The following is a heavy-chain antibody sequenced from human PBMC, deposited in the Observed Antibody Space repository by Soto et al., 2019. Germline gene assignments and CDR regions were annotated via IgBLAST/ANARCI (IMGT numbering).Heavy chain of an antibody. Sequence: QVQVQQSGPRLVKPSETLSLTCTVSSGPSRSHNWGWIRQPPGRGLEWIGYVYYTGDTSYNPSLKSRVTISADTSTNHISLTLRSVTAADTAVYYCVRQGIDYLHGLVDVWGQGTTVSVSS. CDR1: SGPSRSHN. CDR3: VRQGIDYLHGLVDV. CDR2: VYYTGDT. V-gene: IGHV4-59*08. J-gene: IGHJ6*02. D-gene: IGHD5-12*01.